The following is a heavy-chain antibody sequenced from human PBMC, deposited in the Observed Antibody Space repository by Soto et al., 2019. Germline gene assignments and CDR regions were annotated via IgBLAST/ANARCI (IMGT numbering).Heavy chain of an antibody. J-gene: IGHJ6*02. CDR1: GGSFSGYY. Sequence: SETLSLTCAVYGGSFSGYYWSWIRQPPGKGLEWIGEINHSGSTNYNPSLKSRVTISVDTSKNQFSLKLSSVTAADTAVYYCARGCSTSCSNYYYYGMDVWGQGTTVTV. V-gene: IGHV4-34*01. CDR2: INHSGST. CDR3: ARGCSTSCSNYYYYGMDV. D-gene: IGHD2-2*01.